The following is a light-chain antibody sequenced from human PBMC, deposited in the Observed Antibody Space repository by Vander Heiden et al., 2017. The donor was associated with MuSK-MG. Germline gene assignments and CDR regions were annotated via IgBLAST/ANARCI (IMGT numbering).Light chain of an antibody. V-gene: IGLV2-14*01. J-gene: IGLJ2*01. Sequence: TISCAGTTNDVGHDDYVSWYQQKPGKAPKLLIYEVTYRPSGISNRFFGSKSGNTASLTISGLQTEDEADYYCSSYTKNKTTVFGGGTKLTVL. CDR2: EVT. CDR3: SSYTKNKTTV. CDR1: TNDVGHDDY.